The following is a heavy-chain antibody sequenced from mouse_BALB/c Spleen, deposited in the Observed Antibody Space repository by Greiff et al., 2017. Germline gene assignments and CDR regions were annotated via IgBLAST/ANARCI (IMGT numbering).Heavy chain of an antibody. CDR1: GFNIKDTY. V-gene: IGHV14-3*02. J-gene: IGHJ4*01. D-gene: IGHD1-1*01. CDR3: ARDYGSSYDAMDY. Sequence: VQLQQSGAELVKPGASVKLSCTASGFNIKDTYMHWVKQRPEQGLEWIGRIDPANGNTKYDPKFQGKATITADTSSNTAYLQRSSLTSEDTAVYYCARDYGSSYDAMDYWGQGTSVTVSS. CDR2: IDPANGNT.